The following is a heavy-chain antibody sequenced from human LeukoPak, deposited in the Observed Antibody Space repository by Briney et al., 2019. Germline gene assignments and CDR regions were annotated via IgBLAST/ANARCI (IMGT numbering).Heavy chain of an antibody. Sequence: GGSLRLSCTVSGFTFGDYAMSWFRQAPEKGLEWVGFIRSKAYGGTTEYAASVKGRFTISRDDSKSIAYLQMNSLKAEDTAVYYCTRDLEDFDYWGQGTLVTVSS. CDR3: TRDLEDFDY. CDR2: IRSKAYGGTT. CDR1: GFTFGDYA. J-gene: IGHJ4*02. V-gene: IGHV3-49*03. D-gene: IGHD1-1*01.